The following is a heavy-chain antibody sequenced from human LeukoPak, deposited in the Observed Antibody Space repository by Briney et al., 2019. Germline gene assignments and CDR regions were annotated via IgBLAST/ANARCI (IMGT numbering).Heavy chain of an antibody. V-gene: IGHV1-18*01. CDR2: LSAYNGDT. CDR1: GYTLTSYG. CDR3: ARDVDRSSWYYFDY. J-gene: IGHJ4*02. Sequence: ASVKVSCKASGYTLTSYGISWVRQAPGQGLEWMGWLSAYNGDTNYAQKFQGRVTMTTDTSTSTAYMELRSLRSDDTAVYYCARDVDRSSWYYFDYWGQGTLVTVSS. D-gene: IGHD6-13*01.